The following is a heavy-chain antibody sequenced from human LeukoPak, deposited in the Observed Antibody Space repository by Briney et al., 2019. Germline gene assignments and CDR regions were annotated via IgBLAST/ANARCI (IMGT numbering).Heavy chain of an antibody. J-gene: IGHJ4*02. CDR2: ISYDGSNK. CDR3: ARQPQVAHFDY. Sequence: GGSLRFSCAASGFTFSTYWMHWVRQAPGKGLEWVAVISYDGSNKYYADSVKGRFTISRDNANNSLYLQMNSLSAEDTAIYYCARQPQVAHFDYWGQGTPVSVSS. CDR1: GFTFSTYW. D-gene: IGHD2-15*01. V-gene: IGHV3-30*03.